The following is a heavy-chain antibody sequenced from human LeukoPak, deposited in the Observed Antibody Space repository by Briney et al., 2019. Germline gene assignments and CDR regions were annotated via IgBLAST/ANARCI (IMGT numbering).Heavy chain of an antibody. CDR2: ISAYNGNT. V-gene: IGHV1-18*01. CDR1: GYTFTSYG. D-gene: IGHD1-26*01. Sequence: ASVKVSCKASGYTFTSYGISWVRQAPGQGLEWMGWISAYNGNTNYAQKLQGRVTMTEDTSTDTAYMELSSLRSEDTAVYYCATVTIVGAMGHSDAFDIWGQGTMVTASS. J-gene: IGHJ3*02. CDR3: ATVTIVGAMGHSDAFDI.